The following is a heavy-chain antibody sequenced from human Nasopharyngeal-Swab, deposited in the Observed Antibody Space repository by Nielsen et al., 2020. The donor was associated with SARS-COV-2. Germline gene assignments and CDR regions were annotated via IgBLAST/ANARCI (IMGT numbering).Heavy chain of an antibody. V-gene: IGHV3-7*04. Sequence: GGSLRLSCAASGFTFTNHYMTWVRQAPGKGLEWVANIKQDGSEKYYVDSVKGRFTISRDNAKNSLYLQMNSLRAEDTAVYYCARLGGSSWYFDYWGQGTLVTVSS. CDR3: ARLGGSSWYFDY. CDR1: GFTFTNHY. D-gene: IGHD6-13*01. CDR2: IKQDGSEK. J-gene: IGHJ4*02.